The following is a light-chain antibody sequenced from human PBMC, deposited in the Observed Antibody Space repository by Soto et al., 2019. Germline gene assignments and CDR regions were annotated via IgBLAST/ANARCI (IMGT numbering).Light chain of an antibody. CDR1: SSDVGGYNY. CDR2: DVR. V-gene: IGLV2-14*01. Sequence: QSVLTQPASVSGSPGQSITISCTGTSSDVGGYNYVSWYQQHPGKAPKLMIYDVRNRPSGVSNRFSGSKSCNTASLTISGLRAGDEPNYYCGSYTSSRPFWWVFGPGTKFPV. J-gene: IGLJ1*01. CDR3: GSYTSSRPFWWV.